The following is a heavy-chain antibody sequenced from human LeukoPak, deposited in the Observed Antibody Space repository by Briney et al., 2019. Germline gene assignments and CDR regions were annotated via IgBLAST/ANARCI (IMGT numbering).Heavy chain of an antibody. Sequence: ASVKVSCKASGYTFTSYYMHWVRQAPGQGLEWMGIINPSGGSTSYAQKFQGRVTMTRDTSTSTVYMELSSLGSEDTAVYYCARDDEMATIDYWGQGTLVTVSS. D-gene: IGHD5-24*01. CDR1: GYTFTSYY. CDR2: INPSGGST. J-gene: IGHJ4*02. CDR3: ARDDEMATIDY. V-gene: IGHV1-46*01.